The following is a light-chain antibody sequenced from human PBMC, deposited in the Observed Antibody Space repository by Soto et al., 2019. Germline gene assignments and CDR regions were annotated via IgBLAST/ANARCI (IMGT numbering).Light chain of an antibody. V-gene: IGLV4-69*01. CDR2: LNSDGSH. Sequence: QSVLTQSPSASASLGASVKLTCTLSSGHSSYAIAWHQQQPEKGPRFLMKLNSDGSHSKGDGIPDRFSGSSSGTERYLTISSLQSEDEADYYCQTWDTGIRVFGGGTQVTVL. J-gene: IGLJ3*02. CDR3: QTWDTGIRV. CDR1: SGHSSYA.